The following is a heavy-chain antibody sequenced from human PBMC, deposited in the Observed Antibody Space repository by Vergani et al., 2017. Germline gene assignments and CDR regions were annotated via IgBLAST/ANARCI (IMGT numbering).Heavy chain of an antibody. CDR2: LYGGGGA. CDR3: VRARCSGPCFMSNWFDS. J-gene: IGHJ5*01. Sequence: EVQLVESGGGLVQPGESLKLSCAASGFSVSNTYMSWVRQVPEKGLEWVSVLYGGGGAHYADSVKGRFTISRDNAKNTLYLEMNSLRGDDTAIYYCVRARCSGPCFMSNWFDSWGQGTLVTVSS. V-gene: IGHV3-66*01. D-gene: IGHD5-12*01. CDR1: GFSVSNTY.